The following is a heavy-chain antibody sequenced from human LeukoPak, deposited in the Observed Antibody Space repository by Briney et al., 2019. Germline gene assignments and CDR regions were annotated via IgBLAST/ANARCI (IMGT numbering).Heavy chain of an antibody. J-gene: IGHJ3*02. CDR1: GYSFINYW. Sequence: GESLKISCQGSGYSFINYWIAWARQLPGKGREWMGIIYPGDSDTRYSPSFQGQVTISAARSSTTAYLQWRSLKASDTAIYYCARHRTDGYNYDDSDIWGQGKKVTVSS. CDR3: ARHRTDGYNYDDSDI. D-gene: IGHD5-24*01. CDR2: IYPGDSDT. V-gene: IGHV5-51*01.